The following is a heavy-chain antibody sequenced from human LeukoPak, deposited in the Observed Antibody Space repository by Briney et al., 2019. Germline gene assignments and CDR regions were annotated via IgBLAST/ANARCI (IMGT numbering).Heavy chain of an antibody. CDR2: IYYSGST. CDR3: ARGGYYYYYGMDV. V-gene: IGHV4-31*03. Sequence: SETLSLTCSVSGGSISRGGYYWGWIRQHPGKGLEWIGYIYYSGSTYYNPSLKSRVTISVDTSKDQFSLKLSSVTAADTAVYYCARGGYYYYYGMDVWGKGTTVTVSS. J-gene: IGHJ6*04. CDR1: GGSISRGGYY. D-gene: IGHD3-16*01.